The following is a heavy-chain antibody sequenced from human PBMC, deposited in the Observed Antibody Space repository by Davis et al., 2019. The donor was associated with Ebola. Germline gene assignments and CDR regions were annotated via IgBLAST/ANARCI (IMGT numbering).Heavy chain of an antibody. CDR2: IYSGGST. D-gene: IGHD6-6*01. Sequence: GGSLRLSCAASGFTVSSNYMSWVRQAPGKGLEWVSVIYSGGSTYYADSVKGRFTISRDNSKNTLYLQMNSLRAEDTAVYYCARSYSSSRSGMDVWGQETTVTVSS. CDR1: GFTVSSNY. J-gene: IGHJ6*02. CDR3: ARSYSSSRSGMDV. V-gene: IGHV3-66*01.